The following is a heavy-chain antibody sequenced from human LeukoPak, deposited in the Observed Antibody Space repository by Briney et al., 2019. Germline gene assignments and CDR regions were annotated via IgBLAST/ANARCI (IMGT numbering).Heavy chain of an antibody. CDR1: GGSISSSNW. V-gene: IGHV4-4*02. D-gene: IGHD6-19*01. CDR3: ARGRGRVVAGKNWFDP. CDR2: IYHSGST. J-gene: IGHJ5*02. Sequence: SGTLSLTCAVSGGSISSSNWWSWVRQPPGKGLEWIGEIYHSGSTNYNPSLKSRVTISVDTSKNQFSLKLSSVTAADTAVYYCARGRGRVVAGKNWFDPWGQGTLVTVSS.